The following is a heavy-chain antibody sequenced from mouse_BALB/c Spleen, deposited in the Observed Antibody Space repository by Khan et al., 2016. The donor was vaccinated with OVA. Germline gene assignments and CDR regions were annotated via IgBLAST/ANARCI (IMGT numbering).Heavy chain of an antibody. CDR1: GYSITSGYG. D-gene: IGHD1-2*01. V-gene: IGHV3-2*02. J-gene: IGHJ2*01. CDR2: ISYSGST. Sequence: EVQLVESGPGLVKPSQSLTLTCTVTGYSITSGYGWNWIRQFPGNKLEWMGYISYSGSTNYNPSLKSRISITRDTSKNQFFLQLNSVTTEDTATYYCARTARLNYWGQGTTLTVSS. CDR3: ARTARLNY.